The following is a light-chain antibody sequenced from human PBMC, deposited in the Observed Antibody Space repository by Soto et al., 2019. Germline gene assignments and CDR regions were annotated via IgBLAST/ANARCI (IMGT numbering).Light chain of an antibody. CDR2: RAS. V-gene: IGKV1-5*03. Sequence: DIQMTQSPSTLSASVGDRVTITCRASQSISTWLAWYQQKPGTAPKLLIYRASNLERGVPSRFSGSGSGTEFTLTISSLQPDDFATYYCQQYTTYSGTFGPGTKVDIK. CDR1: QSISTW. J-gene: IGKJ3*01. CDR3: QQYTTYSGT.